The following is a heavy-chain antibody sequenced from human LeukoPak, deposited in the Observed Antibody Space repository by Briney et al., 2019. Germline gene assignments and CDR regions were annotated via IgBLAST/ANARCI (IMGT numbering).Heavy chain of an antibody. Sequence: ASVKVSCKASGYTFTGYYMHWVRQAPGQGLEWMGWINPNSGGTNYAQKFQGRVTMTRDTSISTAYMELSGLRSDDTAVYYCARERLPVTTSRTTNWFDPWGQGTLVTVSS. D-gene: IGHD4-17*01. J-gene: IGHJ5*02. CDR1: GYTFTGYY. CDR2: INPNSGGT. V-gene: IGHV1-2*02. CDR3: ARERLPVTTSRTTNWFDP.